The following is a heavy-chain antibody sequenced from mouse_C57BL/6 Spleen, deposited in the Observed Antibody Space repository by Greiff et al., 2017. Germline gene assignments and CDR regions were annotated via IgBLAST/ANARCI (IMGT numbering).Heavy chain of an antibody. CDR3: SSYYYDYYEGFAY. CDR2: IDPEDGET. D-gene: IGHD2-4*01. Sequence: EVQLHQSGAELVKPGASVKLSCTASGFNIKDYYMHWVKQRTEQGLEWIGRIDPEDGETKYASKFQGKATITADTSSNTAYLQLSSLTSEDTVVYYCSSYYYDYYEGFAYWGQGTLVTVSA. V-gene: IGHV14-2*01. J-gene: IGHJ3*01. CDR1: GFNIKDYY.